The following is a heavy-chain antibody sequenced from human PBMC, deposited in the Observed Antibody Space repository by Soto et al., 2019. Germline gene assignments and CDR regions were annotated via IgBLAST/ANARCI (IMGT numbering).Heavy chain of an antibody. Sequence: DVQLLESGGHLVQPGGSLRLSCAASGFTFSSYAMSWVRQAPGKGLEWVSSVSAGGDMTYYSDSVKGRFTISRDNDHKALLLQLNSLRIEDPALYNSARGDLGASLSPSNYYYSGLDVWGHGTSVTVS. CDR2: VSAGGDMT. J-gene: IGHJ6*02. V-gene: IGHV3-23*01. CDR3: ARGDLGASLSPSNYYYSGLDV. D-gene: IGHD3-16*01. CDR1: GFTFSSYA.